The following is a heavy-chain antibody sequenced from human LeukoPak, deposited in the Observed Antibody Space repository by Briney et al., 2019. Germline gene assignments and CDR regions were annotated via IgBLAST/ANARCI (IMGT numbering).Heavy chain of an antibody. J-gene: IGHJ3*02. D-gene: IGHD3-16*01. CDR3: TRDGGNSGNTDFDI. Sequence: PGGSLRLSCAASGFSLSDQFMDWVRQAPGKGLEWIGRSRNRANSHTTEYAASVKGRFTISRDDSGNLMYLQVNSLKIEDTAVYFCTRDGGNSGNTDFDIWGQGTEVTVSS. V-gene: IGHV3-72*01. CDR1: GFSLSDQF. CDR2: SRNRANSHTT.